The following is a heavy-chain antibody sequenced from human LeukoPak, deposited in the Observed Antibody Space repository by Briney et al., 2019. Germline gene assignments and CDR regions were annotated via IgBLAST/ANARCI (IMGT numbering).Heavy chain of an antibody. D-gene: IGHD5-24*01. CDR1: GFTFSSYA. CDR2: ISGSGGST. J-gene: IGHJ4*02. CDR3: AKANGYRGIREYFDY. Sequence: GGSLRLSCAASGFTFSSYAMSWVRQAPGKGLEWVSAISGSGGSTYYADSVKGRFTISRDNSKNTLYLQMNSLRAEDTAVYYCAKANGYRGIREYFDYWGQGTLVTVSS. V-gene: IGHV3-23*01.